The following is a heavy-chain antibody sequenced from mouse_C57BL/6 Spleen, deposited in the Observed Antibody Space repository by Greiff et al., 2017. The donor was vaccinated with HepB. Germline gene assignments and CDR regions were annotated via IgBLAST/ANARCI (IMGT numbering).Heavy chain of an antibody. CDR2: INPSSGYT. V-gene: IGHV1-4*01. CDR1: GYTFTSYT. J-gene: IGHJ4*01. Sequence: QVHVKQSGAELARPGASVKMSCKASGYTFTSYTMHWVKQRPGQGLEWIGYINPSSGYTKYNQKFKDKATLTADKSSSTAYMQLSSLTSEDSAVYYCARVGKDAYAMDYWGQGTSVTVSS. CDR3: ARVGKDAYAMDY.